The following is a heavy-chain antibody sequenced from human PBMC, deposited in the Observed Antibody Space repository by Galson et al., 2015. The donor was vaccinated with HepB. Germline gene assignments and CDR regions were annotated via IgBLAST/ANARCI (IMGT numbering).Heavy chain of an antibody. CDR3: ARGWRGDGSGSYPPGPHAFDI. D-gene: IGHD3-10*01. V-gene: IGHV1-69*13. J-gene: IGHJ3*02. CDR2: IIPIFGTA. CDR1: GGTFSSYA. Sequence: SVKVSCKASGGTFSSYAISWVRQAPGQGLEWMGGIIPIFGTANYAQKFQGRVTITADESTSTAYMELSSLRSEDTAVYYCARGWRGDGSGSYPPGPHAFDIWGQGTMVTVSS.